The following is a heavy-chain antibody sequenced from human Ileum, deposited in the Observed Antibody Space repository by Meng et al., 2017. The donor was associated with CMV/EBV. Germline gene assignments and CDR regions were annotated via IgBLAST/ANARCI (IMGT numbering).Heavy chain of an antibody. CDR3: ARTQVVRVFDF. J-gene: IGHJ4*02. CDR1: GGSFNDYY. V-gene: IGHV4-34*01. CDR2: IYHSGST. Sequence: QVQLQEWGAGLVKPSEALTLTCAVYGGSFNDYYWSWIRQSPGKGLEWIGEIYHSGSTNYNPSFKSRVSISVDTSKTQFSLKMYSVTAADTALYYCARTQVVRVFDFWGQGTLVTASS. D-gene: IGHD2-21*01.